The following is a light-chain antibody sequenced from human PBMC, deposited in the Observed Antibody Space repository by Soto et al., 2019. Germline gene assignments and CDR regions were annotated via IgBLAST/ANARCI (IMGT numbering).Light chain of an antibody. CDR2: GAS. Sequence: EIVITQSPATLSVSPGERATLSCRASQSVSSNLAWYQQKPGQVPRLLISGASTRATGVPARFSGSGSGTEFTLTISSLQSEDFAIYYCHHYSNWPRTFGQGTKVDIK. CDR1: QSVSSN. CDR3: HHYSNWPRT. V-gene: IGKV3-15*01. J-gene: IGKJ1*01.